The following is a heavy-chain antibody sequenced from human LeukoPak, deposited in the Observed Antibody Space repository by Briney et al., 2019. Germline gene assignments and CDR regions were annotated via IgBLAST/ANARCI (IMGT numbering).Heavy chain of an antibody. D-gene: IGHD6-13*01. CDR1: GGSISSYY. V-gene: IGHV4-59*01. J-gene: IGHJ6*03. CDR3: ARVGLAAAGTRYYYYYMDV. CDR2: IYYSGST. Sequence: LETLSLTCTVSGGSISSYYWSWIRQPPGKGLEWIGYIYYSGSTNYNPSLKSRVTISVDTSKNQFSLKLSSVTAADTAVYYCARVGLAAAGTRYYYYYMDVWGKGTTVTISS.